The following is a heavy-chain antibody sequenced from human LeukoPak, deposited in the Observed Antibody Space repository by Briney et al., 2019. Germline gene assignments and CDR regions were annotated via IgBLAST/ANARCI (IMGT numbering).Heavy chain of an antibody. J-gene: IGHJ6*03. CDR2: ISWNSGSI. D-gene: IGHD3-10*01. Sequence: GGSLRLSCAASGFSFEEYAMYWVRQAPGKGLEWVSGISWNSGSIGYADSVKGRFTISRDNAKNSLYLQMHSLRAEDTALYYCAKAGRFGEYMDVWGKGTTVTVSS. V-gene: IGHV3-9*01. CDR3: AKAGRFGEYMDV. CDR1: GFSFEEYA.